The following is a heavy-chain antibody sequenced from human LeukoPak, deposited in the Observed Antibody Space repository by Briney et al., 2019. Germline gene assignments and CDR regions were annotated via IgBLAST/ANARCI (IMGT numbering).Heavy chain of an antibody. CDR3: ARGGHDYGDS. D-gene: IGHD3-16*01. J-gene: IGHJ4*02. CDR1: GYTFTSYG. Sequence: ASVKVSCTASGYTFTSYGISWVRQAPGQGLEWMGIINPSGGSTSYAQKFQGRVTMTRDTSTSTVYMELSSLRSEDTAVYYCARGGHDYGDSWGQGTLVTVSP. CDR2: INPSGGST. V-gene: IGHV1-46*01.